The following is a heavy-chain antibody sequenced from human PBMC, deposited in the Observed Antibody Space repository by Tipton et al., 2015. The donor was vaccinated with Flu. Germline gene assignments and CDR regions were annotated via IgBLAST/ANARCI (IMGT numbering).Heavy chain of an antibody. CDR3: ARGRGIAAAPTLDY. CDR2: IHYSGST. V-gene: IGHV4-59*01. CDR1: GGSISYYY. Sequence: TLSLTCTVSGGSISYYYWSWIRQPPRKGLEWIGYIHYSGSTNYNPSLKSRVTISVDTSKNQFSLKLSSVTAADTAVYYCARGRGIAAAPTLDYWGQGTLVIVSS. D-gene: IGHD6-25*01. J-gene: IGHJ4*02.